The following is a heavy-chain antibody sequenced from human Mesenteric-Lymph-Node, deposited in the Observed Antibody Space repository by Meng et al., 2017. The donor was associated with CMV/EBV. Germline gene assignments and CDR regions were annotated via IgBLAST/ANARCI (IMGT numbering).Heavy chain of an antibody. Sequence: VSGYSISTGNYYWSWIRQYPGKGLEWIGHIHYNGIPYYNPSLKSRLTISIDTSKSQFSLKLNSVTAADTAVYDCARFHNDYSNSFWGQGTLVTVSS. J-gene: IGHJ4*02. CDR1: GYSISTGNYY. D-gene: IGHD4-11*01. CDR2: IHYNGIP. V-gene: IGHV4-31*02. CDR3: ARFHNDYSNSF.